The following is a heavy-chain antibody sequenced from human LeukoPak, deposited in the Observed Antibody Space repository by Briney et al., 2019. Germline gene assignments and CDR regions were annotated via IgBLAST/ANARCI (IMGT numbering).Heavy chain of an antibody. CDR2: IIPIFGTA. CDR1: GGTFSSYA. D-gene: IGHD3-10*01. Sequence: SVKVSCKASGGTFSSYAISWVRQAPGQGLEWMGGIIPIFGTANYAQKFQGRVTITADESTSTAYMELSSLRSEDTAVYYCARLWFGVYGMDLWGQGTTVTVSS. CDR3: ARLWFGVYGMDL. V-gene: IGHV1-69*13. J-gene: IGHJ6*02.